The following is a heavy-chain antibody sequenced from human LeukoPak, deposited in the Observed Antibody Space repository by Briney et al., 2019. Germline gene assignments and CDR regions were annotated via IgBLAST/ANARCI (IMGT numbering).Heavy chain of an antibody. D-gene: IGHD3-16*01. Sequence: GGSLRLSCAASGFTFSTYTMYWVRHPPGKRLEWVSIIGNNGGGIHYADSVKGRFTISRDNFKNALYLQMNSLRVEDTAVYYCAIDPDWGTHSWGQGVLVTVSS. J-gene: IGHJ4*02. CDR2: IGNNGGGI. CDR1: GFTFSTYT. V-gene: IGHV3-23*01. CDR3: AIDPDWGTHS.